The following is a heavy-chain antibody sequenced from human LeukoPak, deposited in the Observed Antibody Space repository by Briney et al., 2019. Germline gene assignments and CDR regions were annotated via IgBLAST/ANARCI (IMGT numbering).Heavy chain of an antibody. D-gene: IGHD3-3*01. CDR3: ARADDFWGGFFDT. CDR1: GGSISSYY. V-gene: IGHV4-59*01. CDR2: MSYSGNS. J-gene: IGHJ3*02. Sequence: SETLALTCTVSGGSISSYYWSWIRQPPGKGLEWIGYMSYSGNSKYNPSLKSRVTISLDTSKNQFSLKLTSVTAADTAVYYCARADDFWGGFFDTWSQGTMVTVSS.